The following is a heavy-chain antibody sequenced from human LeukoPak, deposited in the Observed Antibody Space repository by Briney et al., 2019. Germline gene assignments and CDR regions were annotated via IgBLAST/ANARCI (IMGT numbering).Heavy chain of an antibody. CDR2: INPNSGGT. CDR3: ARVAPQKYYYDSSGYPPYYYYYYMDV. Sequence: ASVKVSCKASGYTFTGYYMHWVRQAPGQGLEWMGWINPNSGGTNYAQKFQGRVTMTRDTSISTAYMELSRLRSDDTAVYYCARVAPQKYYYDSSGYPPYYYYYYMDVWGKGTTVTVSS. CDR1: GYTFTGYY. J-gene: IGHJ6*03. V-gene: IGHV1-2*02. D-gene: IGHD3-22*01.